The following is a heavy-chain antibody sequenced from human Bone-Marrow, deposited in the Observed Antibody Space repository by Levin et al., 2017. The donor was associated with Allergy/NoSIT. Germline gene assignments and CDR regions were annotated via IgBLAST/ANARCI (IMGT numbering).Heavy chain of an antibody. CDR2: LSYGQGT. V-gene: IGHV4-39*07. Sequence: SETLSLTCLVSGDSIGSAASYWGWIRQPPGKGLEYIGSLSYGQGTYNNPSLQSRVTISVDTSKNQLSLKLTSVTAADTAVYFCARLGVVAAAPYTVNHWGQGTLVTVSS. CDR1: GDSIGSAASY. J-gene: IGHJ5*02. D-gene: IGHD2-15*01. CDR3: ARLGVVAAAPYTVNH.